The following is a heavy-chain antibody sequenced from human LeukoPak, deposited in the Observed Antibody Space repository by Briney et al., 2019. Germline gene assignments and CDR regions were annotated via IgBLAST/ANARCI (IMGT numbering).Heavy chain of an antibody. D-gene: IGHD3-22*01. CDR1: GGTFSSYA. Sequence: SVEVSCKASGGTFSSYAISWVRQAPGQGLEWMGGIIPIFGTANYAQKFQGRVTITADESTTTAYMELSSLRSEDTAVYFCAREGQVVVSDRYFDYWGQGTLVTVSS. J-gene: IGHJ4*02. V-gene: IGHV1-69*13. CDR2: IIPIFGTA. CDR3: AREGQVVVSDRYFDY.